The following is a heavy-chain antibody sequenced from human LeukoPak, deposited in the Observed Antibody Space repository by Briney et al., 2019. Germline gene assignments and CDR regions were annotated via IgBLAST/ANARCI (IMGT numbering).Heavy chain of an antibody. CDR1: GGSIVSYF. J-gene: IGHJ4*02. V-gene: IGHV4-4*07. D-gene: IGHD2-15*01. CDR2: IYVSGNT. CDR3: AGQYCTGGSCYFSPFDY. Sequence: PSETLSLTCTVSGGSIVSYFWSWIRQPAGQGLEWIGRIYVSGNTDYTPSLKDRVTMSIDTSKPSKTQVSLRLTSLTAADTAVYYCAGQYCTGGSCYFSPFDYWGQGIVVAVSS.